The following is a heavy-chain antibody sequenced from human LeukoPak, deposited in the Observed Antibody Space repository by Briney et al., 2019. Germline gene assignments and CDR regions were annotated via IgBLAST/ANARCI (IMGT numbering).Heavy chain of an antibody. CDR3: ARVPPPYYDILTGYLSYFDY. D-gene: IGHD3-9*01. CDR1: GDSITGYY. J-gene: IGHJ4*02. CDR2: IYYTGNT. V-gene: IGHV4-39*07. Sequence: SETLSLTCSVSGDSITGYYWGWIRQPPGKGLEWIGNIYYTGNTYYNSSLKSRVTISLDTSKNQFSLELSSVTAADTAVYYCARVPPPYYDILTGYLSYFDYWGQGTLVTVSS.